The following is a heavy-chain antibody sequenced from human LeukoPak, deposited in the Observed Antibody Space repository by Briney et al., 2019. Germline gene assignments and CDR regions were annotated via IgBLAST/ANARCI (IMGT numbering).Heavy chain of an antibody. CDR2: IYYSGST. CDR3: ARGLRSSSSRFDY. V-gene: IGHV4-39*07. D-gene: IGHD6-6*01. Sequence: SETLSLTCTVSGGSISSSSYYWVWIRQPPGKGLEWIGSIYYSGSTNYNPSLKSRVTISVDTSKNQFSLKLSSVTAADTAVYYCARGLRSSSSRFDYWGQGTLVTVSS. J-gene: IGHJ4*02. CDR1: GGSISSSSYY.